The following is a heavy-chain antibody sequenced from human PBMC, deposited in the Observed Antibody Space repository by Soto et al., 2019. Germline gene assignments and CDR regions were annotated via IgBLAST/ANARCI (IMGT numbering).Heavy chain of an antibody. D-gene: IGHD1-1*01. CDR3: AHRKKTVIVATYFDY. CDR2: IYWDDDK. Sequence: QITLRAAGPALVKPTQPLTLTCTFSGFSLTTSGEGVGWIRQPPGKAPEWLALIYWDDDKRYSPSLKNRLTIYGDTSRSQVVLTMTNMDPVDTATYYCAHRKKTVIVATYFDYWGQGTLVTVSS. CDR1: GFSLTTSGEG. J-gene: IGHJ4*02. V-gene: IGHV2-5*02.